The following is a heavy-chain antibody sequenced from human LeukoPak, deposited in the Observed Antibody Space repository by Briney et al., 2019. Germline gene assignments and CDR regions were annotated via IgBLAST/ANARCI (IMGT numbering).Heavy chain of an antibody. CDR1: GYTFIHYW. V-gene: IGHV5-10-1*01. D-gene: IGHD2-2*01. J-gene: IGHJ6*02. Sequence: GESLKISCKGSGYTFIHYWITWVRQMPGKGLEWMGRIDPSDSYTNFSPSFEGHVTISVDKSISTAYLQWNSLRASDTAMYYRARQEGYCSGTSCYGHFGMDVWGQGTTVAVSS. CDR2: IDPSDSYT. CDR3: ARQEGYCSGTSCYGHFGMDV.